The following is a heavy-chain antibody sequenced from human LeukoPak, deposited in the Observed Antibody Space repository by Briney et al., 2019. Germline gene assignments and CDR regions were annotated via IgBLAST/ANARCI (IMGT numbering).Heavy chain of an antibody. Sequence: ASVKVSCKASGYTFTSYDINWVRQATGQGLEWMGWMNPNSGNTGYAQKFQGRVTMTRNTSISTAYMGLSSLRSEDTAVYYCARGSYDILTGYYTFDYWGQGTLVTVSS. V-gene: IGHV1-8*01. J-gene: IGHJ4*02. CDR2: MNPNSGNT. CDR1: GYTFTSYD. D-gene: IGHD3-9*01. CDR3: ARGSYDILTGYYTFDY.